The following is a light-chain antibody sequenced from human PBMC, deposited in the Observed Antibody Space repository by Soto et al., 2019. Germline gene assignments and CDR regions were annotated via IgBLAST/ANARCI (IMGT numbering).Light chain of an antibody. CDR2: KAS. V-gene: IGKV1-5*03. J-gene: IGKJ1*01. Sequence: DIQMTQSPSTLSASVGDRVTITCRASQSISSWLAWYQQKPGKATKLLIYKASSLESGVPSRFSGSGSGTVFTLTISSLHPDDFTTYYCQQYNSYCTFGQGTKVDIK. CDR1: QSISSW. CDR3: QQYNSYCT.